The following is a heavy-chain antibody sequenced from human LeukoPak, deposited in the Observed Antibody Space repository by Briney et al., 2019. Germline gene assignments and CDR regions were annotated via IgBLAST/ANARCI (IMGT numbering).Heavy chain of an antibody. V-gene: IGHV4-59*08. CDR1: GGSISSYY. D-gene: IGHD6-6*01. Sequence: PSETLSLICTVSGGSISSYYWSWIRQPPGKGLEWIGYIYYSGSTYYNPSLKSRVTISVDTSKNQFSLNLTSVTAADTAVYYCARAMSIAARLQTIFDYWGQGTLVTVSS. CDR3: ARAMSIAARLQTIFDY. J-gene: IGHJ4*02. CDR2: IYYSGST.